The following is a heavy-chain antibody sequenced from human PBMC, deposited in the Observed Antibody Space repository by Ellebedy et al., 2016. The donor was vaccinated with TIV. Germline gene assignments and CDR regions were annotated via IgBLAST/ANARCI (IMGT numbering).Heavy chain of an antibody. D-gene: IGHD5-24*01. J-gene: IGHJ4*02. CDR1: GFSLRNSGVG. CDR3: AHTGDGYNFWGFDY. CDR2: IFWDDDK. V-gene: IGHV2-5*02. Sequence: SGPTLVKPTQTLTLTCNFSGFSLRNSGVGVGWVRQPPGKALEWLAVIFWDDDKRYSPSLKNRVTITKDTSKNQVVLTMTNMGPVDTGKHYCAHTGDGYNFWGFDYWGQGIQGTVSS.